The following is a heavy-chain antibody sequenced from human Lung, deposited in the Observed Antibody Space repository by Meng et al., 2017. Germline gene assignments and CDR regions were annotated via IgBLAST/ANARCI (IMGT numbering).Heavy chain of an antibody. CDR3: ARGEYDSSGYYLEYFQL. V-gene: IGHV4-39*07. Sequence: QYSLSRPGDPSEPLPPACSVLAGPISSICYYVGWIRQPPGKGLEWIGSIYYSGSTYYNPSLKSRVSISVDTSKSQFSLRLSSVTAADTAVYYCARGEYDSSGYYLEYFQLWGQGTLVTVSS. CDR2: IYYSGST. J-gene: IGHJ1*01. D-gene: IGHD3-22*01. CDR1: AGPISSICYY.